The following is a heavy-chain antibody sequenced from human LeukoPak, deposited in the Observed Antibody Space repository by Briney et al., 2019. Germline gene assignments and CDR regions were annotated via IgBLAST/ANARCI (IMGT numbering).Heavy chain of an antibody. Sequence: GASVKVSCKASGYTFTGYYMHWVRQAPGQGLEWMGRINPNSGGTNYAQKFQGRVTMTRDTSISTAYMELSRLRSDDTAVYYCARSITMVRGVIIFYWGQGTLVTVSS. D-gene: IGHD3-10*01. CDR3: ARSITMVRGVIIFY. J-gene: IGHJ4*02. CDR1: GYTFTGYY. CDR2: INPNSGGT. V-gene: IGHV1-2*06.